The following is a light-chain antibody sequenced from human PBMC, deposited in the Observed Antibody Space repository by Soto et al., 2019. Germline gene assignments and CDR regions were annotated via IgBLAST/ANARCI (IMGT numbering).Light chain of an antibody. V-gene: IGKV1-33*01. CDR3: KQYDNLPIT. CDR1: QDISNY. J-gene: IGKJ5*01. Sequence: DIQMTQSPSSLSASVGDRVTITCQASQDISNYLNWYQQKPGKAPKLLIYDASNLETGVPSRFSGSGSGTYFTFTISSMQHEDIAIYYCKQYDNLPITFGQGTRLETK. CDR2: DAS.